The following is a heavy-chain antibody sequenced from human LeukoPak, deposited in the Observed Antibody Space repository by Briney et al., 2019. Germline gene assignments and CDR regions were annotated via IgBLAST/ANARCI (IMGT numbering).Heavy chain of an antibody. D-gene: IGHD5-18*01. V-gene: IGHV4-39*07. CDR3: ARAARGYSYAPRGYFDY. CDR2: INHSGST. J-gene: IGHJ4*02. Sequence: SETLSLTCTVSGGSISSGGYYWSWIRQPPGKGLEWIGEINHSGSTNYNPSLKSRVTISVDTSKNQFSLKLSSVTAADTAVYYCARAARGYSYAPRGYFDYWGQGTLVTVSS. CDR1: GGSISSGGYY.